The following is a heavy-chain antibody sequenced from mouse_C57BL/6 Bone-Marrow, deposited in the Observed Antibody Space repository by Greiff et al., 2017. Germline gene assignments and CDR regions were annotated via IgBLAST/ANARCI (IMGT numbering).Heavy chain of an antibody. CDR1: GYTFTSYW. J-gene: IGHJ2*01. Sequence: QVQLQQPGAELVMPGASVKLSCKASGYTFTSYWMHWVKQRPGQGLEWIGEIDPNNGGTIYNQKFKGKATLTVDKSSSTAYMELRSLTSEDTAVYYCAREGWESGGIDYWGQGTTLTVSS. CDR2: IDPNNGGT. D-gene: IGHD1-3*01. V-gene: IGHV1-69*01. CDR3: AREGWESGGIDY.